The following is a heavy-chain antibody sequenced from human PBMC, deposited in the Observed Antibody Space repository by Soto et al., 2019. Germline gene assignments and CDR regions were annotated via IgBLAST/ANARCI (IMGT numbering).Heavy chain of an antibody. CDR2: IWYDGSNK. D-gene: IGHD6-19*01. Sequence: QVQLVESGGGVVQPGRSLRLSCAASGFTFSNFGMHWVRQAPGKGLEWVAVIWYDGSNKYYADSVKGRITISRDTSKNTLYLQMNSLRAEDTAVYYCVRDGGGWLDYWGQGTLVTSPQ. CDR3: VRDGGGWLDY. CDR1: GFTFSNFG. J-gene: IGHJ4*02. V-gene: IGHV3-33*01.